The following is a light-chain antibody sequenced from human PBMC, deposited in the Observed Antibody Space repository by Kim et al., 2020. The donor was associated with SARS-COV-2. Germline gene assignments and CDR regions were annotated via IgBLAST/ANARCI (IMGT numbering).Light chain of an antibody. CDR1: SSDVGTYNY. V-gene: IGLV2-8*01. CDR3: SSYAGSNVV. J-gene: IGLJ2*01. CDR2: EVT. Sequence: QSALTQPPSASGSPGQSVTISCTGTSSDVGTYNYVSWYQQHPGKAPKLIIYEVTKRPSGVPDRFSGSKSGNTASLTVSGLQAEDEADYYCSSYAGSNVVFGGGTQLTVL.